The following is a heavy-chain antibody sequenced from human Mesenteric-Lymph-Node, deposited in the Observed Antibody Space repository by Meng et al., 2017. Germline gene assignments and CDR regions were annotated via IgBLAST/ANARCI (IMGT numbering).Heavy chain of an antibody. V-gene: IGHV3-74*03. D-gene: IGHD2-21*02. CDR2: INSDGSVT. J-gene: IGHJ6*02. CDR1: GFTLSNYW. CDR3: ARDSGQIVVVTAMRDYYYGMDV. Sequence: GESLKISCAASGFTLSNYWMHWVRQAPGKGLVWVSGINSDGSVTAYADSVKGRFTISRDNAKNTLYLQMDSLRGEDTAVYYCARDSGQIVVVTAMRDYYYGMDVWGQGTTVTVSS.